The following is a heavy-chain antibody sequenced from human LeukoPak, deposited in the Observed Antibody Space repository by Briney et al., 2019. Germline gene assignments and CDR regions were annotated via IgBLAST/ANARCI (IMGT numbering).Heavy chain of an antibody. CDR3: ARDGGNSYFDY. CDR1: GFTFSSYS. J-gene: IGHJ4*02. Sequence: GGSLRLSCAASGFTFSSYSMNWVRQAPGKGLEWVSSISSSSSYIYYADSVKGRFTISRDNARKSLYLRMNSLRAEDTAVYYCARDGGNSYFDYWGQGTLVAVSS. D-gene: IGHD4-23*01. CDR2: ISSSSSYI. V-gene: IGHV3-21*04.